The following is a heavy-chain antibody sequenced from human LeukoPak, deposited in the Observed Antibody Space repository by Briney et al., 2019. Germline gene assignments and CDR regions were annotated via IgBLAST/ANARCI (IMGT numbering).Heavy chain of an antibody. CDR2: ISAYNGNT. V-gene: IGHV1-18*01. D-gene: IGHD3-22*01. Sequence: ASVKVSCKASGYAFTSYGISWVREAPGQGLEWMGWISAYNGNTNYAQKLQGRVTMTTDTSTSTAYMELRSLRSDDTAVYYCARDSSGGGFDYWGQGTLVTVSS. CDR1: GYAFTSYG. J-gene: IGHJ4*02. CDR3: ARDSSGGGFDY.